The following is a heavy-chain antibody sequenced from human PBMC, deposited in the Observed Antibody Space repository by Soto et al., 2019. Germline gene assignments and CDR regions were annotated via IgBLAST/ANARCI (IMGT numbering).Heavy chain of an antibody. CDR2: INDSGSTYYSGST. V-gene: IGHV4-39*02. J-gene: IGHJ5*02. CDR3: LRNGYDTSNHHFDP. Sequence: NPSETLSLTCTVSGGSISSSIFYWAWIRQPPGKGLEWIGSINDSGSTYYSGSTYYNPSLKSRVIISVDTSKNDLSLNLSSVTAADTAVYFCLRNGYDTSNHHFDPWSQGNLVTVSS. D-gene: IGHD3-22*01. CDR1: GGSISSSIFY.